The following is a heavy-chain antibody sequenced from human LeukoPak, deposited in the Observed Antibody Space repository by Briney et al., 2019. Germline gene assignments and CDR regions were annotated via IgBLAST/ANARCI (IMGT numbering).Heavy chain of an antibody. CDR3: ATYSSLNRREFQY. V-gene: IGHV3-21*01. CDR1: GFTFSNYW. D-gene: IGHD3-22*01. Sequence: GGSLRLSCAASGFTFSNYWMHWVRQAPGKGLEWVSSISDASNYIYYADSVKGRFTVSRDNAKNSLYLQMNSLRAEDTAVYYCATYSSLNRREFQYWGQGTLLTVSS. J-gene: IGHJ1*01. CDR2: ISDASNYI.